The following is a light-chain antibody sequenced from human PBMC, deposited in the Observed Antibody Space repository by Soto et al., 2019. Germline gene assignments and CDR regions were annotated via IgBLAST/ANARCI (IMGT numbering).Light chain of an antibody. CDR2: GNS. CDR3: QSYDSSLSAVE. V-gene: IGLV1-40*01. Sequence: QSVLTQPPSVSGAPGQRVTISCTGSSSNIGAGYDVHWYQQLPGTAPKLLIYGNSNRPSGVPDRFSGSKSGTSASLAITGLQAEDEADYYCQSYDSSLSAVEFGRGTKLTVL. CDR1: SSNIGAGYD. J-gene: IGLJ2*01.